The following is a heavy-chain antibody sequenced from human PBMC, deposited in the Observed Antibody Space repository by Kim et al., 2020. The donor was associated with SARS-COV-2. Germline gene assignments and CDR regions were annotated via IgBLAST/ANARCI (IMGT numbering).Heavy chain of an antibody. J-gene: IGHJ6*03. CDR2: IIPIFGTA. D-gene: IGHD1-26*01. CDR1: GGTFSSYA. CDR3: ARVLHLVGAKDLYYYYYMDV. Sequence: SVKVSCKASGGTFSSYAISWVRQAPGQGLEWMGGIIPIFGTANYAQKFQGRVTITADESTSTAYMELSSLRSEDTAVYYCARVLHLVGAKDLYYYYYMDVWGKGTTVTVSS. V-gene: IGHV1-69*13.